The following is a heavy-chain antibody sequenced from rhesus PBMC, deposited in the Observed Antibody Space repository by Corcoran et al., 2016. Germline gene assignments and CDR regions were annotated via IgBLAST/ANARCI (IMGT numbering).Heavy chain of an antibody. J-gene: IGHJ4*01. CDR2: VYPEIGEA. D-gene: IGHD6-31*01. V-gene: IGHV1-111*02. CDR1: GYTFTDYY. Sequence: EVQLLQSGAEGKKPGASVKISCKASGYTFTDYYMNWLRQAPGKGIEWRGLVYPEIGEAIHAQTTHYRVPITADTCTDTAYMELSSRGAEDTAVYYCATGYSSGWYYLYYCGQGVLVTVSS. CDR3: ATGYSSGWYYLYY.